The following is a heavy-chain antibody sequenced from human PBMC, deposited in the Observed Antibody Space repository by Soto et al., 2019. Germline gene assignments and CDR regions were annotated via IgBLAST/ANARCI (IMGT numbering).Heavy chain of an antibody. J-gene: IGHJ4*02. D-gene: IGHD5-12*01. CDR2: INPNSGGT. CDR1: GYTFTGYY. CDR3: ARDGDIVAKILGFDYFDY. Sequence: VASVKVSCKASGYTFTGYYMHWVRQAPGQGLEWMGWINPNSGGTNYAQKFQGRVTMTRDTSISTAYMELSRLRSDDTAVYYCARDGDIVAKILGFDYFDYWGPGTLVTVSS. V-gene: IGHV1-2*02.